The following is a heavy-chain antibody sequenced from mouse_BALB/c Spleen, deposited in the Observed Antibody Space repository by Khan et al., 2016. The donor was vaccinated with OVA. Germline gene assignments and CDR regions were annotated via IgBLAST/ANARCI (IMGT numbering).Heavy chain of an antibody. D-gene: IGHD1-3*01. CDR1: GYSITSDYA. CDR3: ERAGARYNDAMDD. Sequence: EVQLVESGPGLVKPSQSLSLTCTVTGYSITSDYAWNWIRQFPGNKLEWMGYISYSGSTNYNPSLKSRISITRDTSKNQFFLQLNSVTTEDTTTYNCERAGARYNDAMDDWGQGTSVTGSS. J-gene: IGHJ4*01. V-gene: IGHV3-2*02. CDR2: ISYSGST.